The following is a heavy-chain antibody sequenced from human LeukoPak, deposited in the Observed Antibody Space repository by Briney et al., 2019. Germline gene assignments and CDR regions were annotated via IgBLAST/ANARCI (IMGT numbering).Heavy chain of an antibody. Sequence: GGSLRLSCVASGFTFEKYVMNWVRQAPGKGLEWLATIYGSGVSISYADSVKGRFTISRDNSNNTLYLQMNSLRAEDTAMYFWAEELGWELPAEAYWGQGILVTVSS. CDR3: AEELGWELPAEAY. CDR1: GFTFEKYV. J-gene: IGHJ4*02. CDR2: IYGSGVSI. V-gene: IGHV3-23*01. D-gene: IGHD1-26*01.